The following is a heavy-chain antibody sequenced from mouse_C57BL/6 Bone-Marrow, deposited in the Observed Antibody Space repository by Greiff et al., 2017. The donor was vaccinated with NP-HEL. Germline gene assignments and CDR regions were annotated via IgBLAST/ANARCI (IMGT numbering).Heavy chain of an antibody. CDR3: ARRYYYGSSYDWYFDV. D-gene: IGHD1-1*01. Sequence: VQLQQSGAELVRPGASVKLSCKASGYTFTDYYINWVKQRPGQGLEWIARIYPGSGNTYYNEKFKGKATLTAEKSSSTAYMQLSSLTSEDSAVYFCARRYYYGSSYDWYFDVWGTGTTVTVSS. V-gene: IGHV1-76*01. J-gene: IGHJ1*03. CDR1: GYTFTDYY. CDR2: IYPGSGNT.